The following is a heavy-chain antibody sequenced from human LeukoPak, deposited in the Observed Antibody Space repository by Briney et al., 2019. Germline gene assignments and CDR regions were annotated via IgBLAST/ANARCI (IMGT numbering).Heavy chain of an antibody. V-gene: IGHV4-59*11. J-gene: IGHJ4*02. Sequence: SETLSLTCTVSGDSISTHFWSWIWQPPGKGLEWIGYVHYTDSPNFNPSLKSLVTISLDTSKNQFSLTLSSVTAADTAVYYCARVSLGYCTNGVCPPRDNWGQGTLVTVSS. CDR1: GDSISTHF. D-gene: IGHD2-8*01. CDR3: ARVSLGYCTNGVCPPRDN. CDR2: VHYTDSP.